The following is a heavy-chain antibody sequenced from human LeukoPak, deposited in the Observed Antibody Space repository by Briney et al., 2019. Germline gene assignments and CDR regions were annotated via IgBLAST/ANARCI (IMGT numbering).Heavy chain of an antibody. V-gene: IGHV1-18*01. D-gene: IGHD6-19*01. CDR1: GYTFTSYG. J-gene: IGHJ6*02. Sequence: ASVKVSCKASGYTFTSYGISWVRQAPGQGLEWMGWISAYNGNTNYAQKLQGRVTMTTDTSTSTAYMELRSLRSDDTAVYYCARDPYNSGWYSIDYYYGMDVWGQGTTVTVSS. CDR3: ARDPYNSGWYSIDYYYGMDV. CDR2: ISAYNGNT.